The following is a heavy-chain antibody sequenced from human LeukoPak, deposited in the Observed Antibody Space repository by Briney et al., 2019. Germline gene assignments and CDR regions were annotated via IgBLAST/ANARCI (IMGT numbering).Heavy chain of an antibody. Sequence: PSETLSLTCTVSGDSLSGNYWTWIRQPAGKGLEWIGRIYNSGSTNYNPSLKSRVAMSVDTSRNLFSLNLRSVTAADTAVYYCARVPRYCTGSSCRDYYYYMDVWGTGTTVTVSS. V-gene: IGHV4-4*07. J-gene: IGHJ6*03. CDR3: ARVPRYCTGSSCRDYYYYMDV. CDR2: IYNSGST. CDR1: GDSLSGNY. D-gene: IGHD2-8*02.